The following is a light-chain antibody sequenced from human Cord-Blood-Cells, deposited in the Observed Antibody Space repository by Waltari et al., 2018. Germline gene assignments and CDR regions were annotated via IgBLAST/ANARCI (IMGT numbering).Light chain of an antibody. CDR3: QSYDSSNQV. Sequence: NFMLTPPHSVSDSTGKTVTISCTRSSGSIASNYVQWYQQRPGSAPTAVIYADNQRPSGVPNRFSGSIDSSSNSASLTISGLKAEDEADYYCQSYDSSNQVFGGGTKLTVL. V-gene: IGLV6-57*03. CDR1: SGSIASNY. CDR2: ADN. J-gene: IGLJ3*02.